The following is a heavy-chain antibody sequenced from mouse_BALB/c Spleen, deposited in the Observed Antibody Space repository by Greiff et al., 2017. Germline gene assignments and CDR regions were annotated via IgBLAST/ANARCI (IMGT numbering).Heavy chain of an antibody. V-gene: IGHV3-2*02. CDR3: ARSIYDGYKTWFAY. CDR2: ISYSGST. Sequence: DVKLVESGPGLVKPSQSLSLTCTVTGYSITSDYAWNWIRQFPGNKLEWMGYISYSGSTSYNPSLKSRISITRDTSKNQFFLQLNSVTTEDTATYYCARSIYDGYKTWFAYWGQGTLVTVSA. J-gene: IGHJ3*01. D-gene: IGHD2-3*01. CDR1: GYSITSDYA.